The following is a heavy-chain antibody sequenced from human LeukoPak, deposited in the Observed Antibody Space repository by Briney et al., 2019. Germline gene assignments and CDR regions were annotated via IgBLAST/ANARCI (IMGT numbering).Heavy chain of an antibody. J-gene: IGHJ4*02. Sequence: PGGSLRLSCAASGFTLSSYAMSWVRQAPGKGLEWVSAISGSGGSTYYADSVKGRFTISRDNSKNTLYLQMNSLRAEDTAVYYCAKASGSSWYWFDYWGQGTLVTVSS. CDR3: AKASGSSWYWFDY. V-gene: IGHV3-23*01. CDR2: ISGSGGST. D-gene: IGHD6-13*01. CDR1: GFTLSSYA.